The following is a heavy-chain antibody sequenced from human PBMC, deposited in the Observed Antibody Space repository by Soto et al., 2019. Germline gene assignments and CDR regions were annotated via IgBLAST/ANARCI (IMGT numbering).Heavy chain of an antibody. V-gene: IGHV3-23*01. CDR2: ISGSGGST. CDR1: GFTFSSYA. CDR3: AKDLVRLGYYFDY. Sequence: GGSLRLSCAASGFTFSSYAMSWVRQAPGKGLEWVSAISGSGGSTYYADSVKGRFTISRGNSKNTLYLQMNSLRAEDTAVYYCAKDLVRLGYYFDYWGQGTLVTVSS. J-gene: IGHJ4*02. D-gene: IGHD3-10*01.